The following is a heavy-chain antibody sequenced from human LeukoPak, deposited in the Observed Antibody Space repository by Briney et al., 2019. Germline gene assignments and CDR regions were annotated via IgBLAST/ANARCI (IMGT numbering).Heavy chain of an antibody. CDR1: GYTFTGYY. CDR2: INPSSGGT. V-gene: IGHV1-2*02. D-gene: IGHD6-19*01. Sequence: ASVKVSCKASGYTFTGYYMHWVRQAPGQGLEWMGWINPSSGGTNYAQKFQGRVTMTRDTSISTAYMELSRLRSDDTAVYYCARDGAVAGEDYGMDVWGQGTTVTVSS. J-gene: IGHJ6*02. CDR3: ARDGAVAGEDYGMDV.